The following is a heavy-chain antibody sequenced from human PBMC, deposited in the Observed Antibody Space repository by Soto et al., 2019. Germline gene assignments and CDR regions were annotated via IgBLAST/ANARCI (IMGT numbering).Heavy chain of an antibody. V-gene: IGHV4-59*01. Sequence: SETLSLTCTVCGGSITCSYWSWIRQPPGKGLWWCGYSYYRGTTNYNPSLKSRVTISADTSKNQFSLRLSSVSAADTAGYYCARCDHVVSHFDYWGQGTLVAVSS. J-gene: IGHJ4*02. CDR2: SYYRGTT. CDR3: ARCDHVVSHFDY. CDR1: GGSITCSY. D-gene: IGHD2-15*01.